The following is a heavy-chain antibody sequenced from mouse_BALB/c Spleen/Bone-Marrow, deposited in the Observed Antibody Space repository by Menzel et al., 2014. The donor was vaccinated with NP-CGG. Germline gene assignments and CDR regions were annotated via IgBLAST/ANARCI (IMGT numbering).Heavy chain of an antibody. V-gene: IGHV1-9*01. D-gene: IGHD1-1*01. J-gene: IGHJ2*01. Sequence: VQLVESGAELMEPGASVKISCKATGYTFSNYWIDWVKQRPGHGLEWIGEILPGSGTAIYNEKFKGKATFTADTSSNTAYMQLSSLTSEDSALYYCARASVVPYYFDFWGQGTTLTVSS. CDR3: ARASVVPYYFDF. CDR2: ILPGSGTA. CDR1: GYTFSNYW.